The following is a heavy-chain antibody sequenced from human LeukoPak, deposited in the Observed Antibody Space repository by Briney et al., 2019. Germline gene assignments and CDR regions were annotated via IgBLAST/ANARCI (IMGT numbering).Heavy chain of an antibody. Sequence: SETLSLTCAVSGGSISSSNWWSWVRQPPGKGLEWIGEIYHSGSTNYNPSLKSRVTISVDTSKNQFSLKLSSVTAADTAVYYCARERITMVRGVITAHLYFDYWGQGTLVTVSS. CDR1: GGSISSSNW. J-gene: IGHJ4*02. D-gene: IGHD3-10*01. CDR3: ARERITMVRGVITAHLYFDY. CDR2: IYHSGST. V-gene: IGHV4-4*02.